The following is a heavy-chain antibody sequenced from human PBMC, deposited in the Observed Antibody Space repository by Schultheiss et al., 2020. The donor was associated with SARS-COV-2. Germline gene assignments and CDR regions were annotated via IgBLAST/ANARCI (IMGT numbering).Heavy chain of an antibody. CDR1: GGSISSGDYY. Sequence: SETLSLTCTVSGGSISSGDYYWSWIRQHPGKGLEWIGYLYYSGNTYYNPSLKSLVTISVDTSKNQFSLKLSSVTAADTAVYYCASPHIAADQYYYHGMDVWGQGTTVTVSS. CDR3: ASPHIAADQYYYHGMDV. J-gene: IGHJ6*02. V-gene: IGHV4-31*01. D-gene: IGHD6-13*01. CDR2: LYYSGNT.